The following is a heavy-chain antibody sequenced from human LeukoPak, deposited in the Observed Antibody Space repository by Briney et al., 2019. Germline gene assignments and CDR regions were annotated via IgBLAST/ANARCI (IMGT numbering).Heavy chain of an antibody. Sequence: GGSLRLSCAASGFTFSSYAMHWVRQAPGKGLEWVAVISYDGSNKYYADSVKGRFTISRDNSKNMLYLQMNSLRAEDTAVYYCAREVRPRDAFDIWGQGTMVTVSS. CDR1: GFTFSSYA. D-gene: IGHD3-22*01. CDR3: AREVRPRDAFDI. V-gene: IGHV3-30-3*01. J-gene: IGHJ3*02. CDR2: ISYDGSNK.